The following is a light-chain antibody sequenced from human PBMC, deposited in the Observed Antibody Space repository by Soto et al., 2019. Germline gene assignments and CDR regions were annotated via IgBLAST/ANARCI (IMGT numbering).Light chain of an antibody. CDR1: QSVDSN. Sequence: EIVVTQSPAALSVSPGERATLSCRASQSVDSNLAWYQQIPGQAPRLLIYGASTRATGIPVRFSGSGSGTEFTLTISSLQSEDFALYYCHQYNDWRGTFGQGTRLEI. J-gene: IGKJ2*02. V-gene: IGKV3-15*01. CDR2: GAS. CDR3: HQYNDWRGT.